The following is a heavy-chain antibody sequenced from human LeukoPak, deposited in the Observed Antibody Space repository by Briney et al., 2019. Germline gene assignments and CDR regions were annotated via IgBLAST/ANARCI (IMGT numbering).Heavy chain of an antibody. CDR2: IIPIFGTA. CDR1: GGTFSSYA. V-gene: IGHV1-69*06. Sequence: GSSVKVSCKASGGTFSSYAISWVRQAPGQGLEWMGGIIPIFGTANYAQKFQGRVTITADKSTSTAYMELSSLRSEDTAVYYCARVLRYFDWSGWFDPWDQGTLVTVSS. J-gene: IGHJ5*02. D-gene: IGHD3-9*01. CDR3: ARVLRYFDWSGWFDP.